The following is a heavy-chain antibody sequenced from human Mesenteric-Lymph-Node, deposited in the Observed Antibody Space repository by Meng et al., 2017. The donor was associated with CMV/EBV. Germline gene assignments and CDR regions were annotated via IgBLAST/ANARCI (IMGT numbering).Heavy chain of an antibody. CDR2: ISSRGDTI. CDR1: GFSFGDYY. J-gene: IGHJ4*02. V-gene: IGHV3-11*01. CDR3: ARELGYSFGKAVDY. Sequence: GESLKISCAASGFSFGDYYMSWIRQAPGKGLEWVSYISSRGDTIYCADSVKGRFTISRDNTKNLLYLQMNSLRADDTAVYYCARELGYSFGKAVDYWGQGTLVTVSS. D-gene: IGHD5-18*01.